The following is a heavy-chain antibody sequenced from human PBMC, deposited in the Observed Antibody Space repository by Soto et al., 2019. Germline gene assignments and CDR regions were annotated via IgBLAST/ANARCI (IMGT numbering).Heavy chain of an antibody. CDR1: GFTFSDYY. D-gene: IGHD3-22*01. V-gene: IGHV3-11*06. J-gene: IGHJ4*02. CDR3: ARDAYYYDSSGYYYATFDY. Sequence: PGGSLRLSCAASGFTFSDYYMSWIRQAPGKGLEWVSYISSSSSYTNYADSVKGRFTLSRDNAKNTVFLQMSSLRAEDTAVYYCARDAYYYDSSGYYYATFDYWGQGTLVTVS. CDR2: ISSSSSYT.